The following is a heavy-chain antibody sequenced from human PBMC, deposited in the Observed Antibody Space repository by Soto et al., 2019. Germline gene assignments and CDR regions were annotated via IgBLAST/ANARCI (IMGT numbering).Heavy chain of an antibody. CDR3: ARTNPTKYYDYVWGDYRREGMDV. Sequence: VASVKVSCKASGGTFSAYVISWVRQAPGQGLEWMGGILPLSGTSNYTQRFQGRVTITADKSTSTAYMELSSLRSDDTAVYYCARTNPTKYYDYVWGDYRREGMDVWGQGTTVTVSS. CDR2: ILPLSGTS. J-gene: IGHJ6*02. CDR1: GGTFSAYV. D-gene: IGHD3-16*02. V-gene: IGHV1-69*06.